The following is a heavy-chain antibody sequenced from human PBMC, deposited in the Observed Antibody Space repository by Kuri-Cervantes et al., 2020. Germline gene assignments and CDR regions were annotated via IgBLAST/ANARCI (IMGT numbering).Heavy chain of an antibody. CDR1: GFTFSGYA. D-gene: IGHD5-12*01. J-gene: IGHJ4*02. V-gene: IGHV3-30-3*01. Sequence: GESLKISCAASGFTFSGYAMTWVRQAPGKGLEWVAVISYDGSNKYYADSVKGRFTISRDNSKNTLYLQMNSLRAEDTAVYYCARAQVDIVATMEYYFDYWGQGTLVTVSS. CDR3: ARAQVDIVATMEYYFDY. CDR2: ISYDGSNK.